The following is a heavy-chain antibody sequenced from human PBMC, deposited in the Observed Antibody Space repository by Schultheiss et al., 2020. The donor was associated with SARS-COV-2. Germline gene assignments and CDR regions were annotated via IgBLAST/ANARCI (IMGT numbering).Heavy chain of an antibody. CDR1: GGSIISDVYY. CDR2: TYYTGSA. CDR3: ARLQGTPGYDFWSGYYRSFDY. J-gene: IGHJ4*02. V-gene: IGHV4-39*01. Sequence: SETLSLTCTVSGGSIISDVYYWGWIRQSPGKGLEWIVTTYYTGSAYYNPSLKSRVTISVDTSKDEFSLKLTSVTAADTAEYYCARLQGTPGYDFWSGYYRSFDYWGQGILVTVSS. D-gene: IGHD3-3*01.